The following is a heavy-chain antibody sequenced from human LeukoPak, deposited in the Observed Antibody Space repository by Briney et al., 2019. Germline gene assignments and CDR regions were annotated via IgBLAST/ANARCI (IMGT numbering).Heavy chain of an antibody. D-gene: IGHD3-9*01. CDR3: ARSYYDILKGYYAPE. V-gene: IGHV4-39*01. CDR1: GGSISSSSYY. J-gene: IGHJ4*02. CDR2: IYYSGST. Sequence: SETLSLTCTVSGGSISSSSYYWGWIRQPPGKGLEWIGNIYYSGSTYYNPSLKSRVTISVDTSKNQFSLKLSSVTAADTAVYYCARSYYDILKGYYAPEWGQGTLVTVSS.